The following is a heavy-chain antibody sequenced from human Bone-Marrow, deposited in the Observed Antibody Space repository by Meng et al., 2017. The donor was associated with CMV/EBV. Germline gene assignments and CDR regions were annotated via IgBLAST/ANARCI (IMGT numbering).Heavy chain of an antibody. J-gene: IGHJ4*02. V-gene: IGHV3-30-3*01. CDR1: GYPFSSYA. CDR2: ISYDGSNK. D-gene: IGHD3-9*01. CDR3: ARDRIDILTGLDY. Sequence: GGSLRLSCIASGYPFSSYAMHWVRQAPGKGLEWVAVISYDGSNKYYADSVKGRFTISRDNSKNTLYLQMNSLRAEDTAVYYCARDRIDILTGLDYWGQGTLVTVS.